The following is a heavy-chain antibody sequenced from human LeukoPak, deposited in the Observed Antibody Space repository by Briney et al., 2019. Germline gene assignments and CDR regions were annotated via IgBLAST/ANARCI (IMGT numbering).Heavy chain of an antibody. D-gene: IGHD6-19*01. CDR2: ISYAGSNK. J-gene: IGHJ6*02. CDR1: GFTFSSYG. CDR3: AKDLVQGLALAGAGGSYYYYGMDV. V-gene: IGHV3-30*18. Sequence: PGGSLRLSCAASGFTFSSYGMHWVRQAPGKGLEWVAVISYAGSNKYYADSVKGRFTISRDNSKNTLYLQMNSLRTEDTAVYYCAKDLVQGLALAGAGGSYYYYGMDVWGHGTTVTVSS.